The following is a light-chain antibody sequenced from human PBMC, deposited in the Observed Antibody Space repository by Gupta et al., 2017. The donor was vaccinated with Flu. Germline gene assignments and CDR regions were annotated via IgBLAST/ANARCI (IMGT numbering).Light chain of an antibody. Sequence: EIELTSSLATLSLSQGDRATLSCRASQSVSTYFAWYQKKTGQAPRLLIFNEADRGTGIQARFSGSGYGTELTITISSREQEDFAGYYCQKRTNWPPYTVGQGTRLEIK. CDR3: QKRTNWPPYT. CDR2: NEA. V-gene: IGKV3-11*01. CDR1: QSVSTY. J-gene: IGKJ2*01.